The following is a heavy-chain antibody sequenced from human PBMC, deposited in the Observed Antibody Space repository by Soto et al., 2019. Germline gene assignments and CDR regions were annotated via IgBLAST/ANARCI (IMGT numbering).Heavy chain of an antibody. Sequence: PEGSLRLSCAPSGFTFSSYSMHWVRQAPCKALERVAIISYDGSNKYYANSVKGRFTISRDNSKNGLYLQMNSLRAEDTAVYDCAKDWDRSGYYDYWGQGTLVTIAS. V-gene: IGHV3-30*18. CDR3: AKDWDRSGYYDY. J-gene: IGHJ4*02. D-gene: IGHD2-15*01. CDR2: ISYDGSNK. CDR1: GFTFSSYS.